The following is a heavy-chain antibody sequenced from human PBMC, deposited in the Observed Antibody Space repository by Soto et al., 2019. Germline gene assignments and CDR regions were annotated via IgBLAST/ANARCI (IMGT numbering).Heavy chain of an antibody. CDR1: GYTFTSYA. V-gene: IGHV1-3*01. CDR2: INAGNGNT. J-gene: IGHJ4*02. CDR3: AISYDSSGYPFDY. D-gene: IGHD3-22*01. Sequence: QVQLVQSGAEVKKPGASVKVSCKASGYTFTSYAMHWVRQAPGQRLEWMGWINAGNGNTKYSQKFQGRVTITRDTSASTAYMELSSLRSEDTAVYYCAISYDSSGYPFDYWGQGTLVTVSS.